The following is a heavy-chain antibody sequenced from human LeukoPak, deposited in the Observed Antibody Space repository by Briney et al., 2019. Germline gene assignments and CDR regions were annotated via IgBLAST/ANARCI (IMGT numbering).Heavy chain of an antibody. J-gene: IGHJ4*02. D-gene: IGHD6-19*01. V-gene: IGHV4-39*07. CDR1: GGSINSYY. Sequence: SETLSLTCTVSGGSINSYYWGWIRQPPGKALEWIGNIYSTGLTYYNPSLKSRVTMSVDMSKNQFSLRLSSVTAADTAVYYCARGTAGFDFWGQGTLVTVSS. CDR2: IYSTGLT. CDR3: ARGTAGFDF.